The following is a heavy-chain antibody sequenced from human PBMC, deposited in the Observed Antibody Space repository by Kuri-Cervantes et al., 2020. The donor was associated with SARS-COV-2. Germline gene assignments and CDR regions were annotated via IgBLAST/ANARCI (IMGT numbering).Heavy chain of an antibody. CDR3: ARSYSGSYLGPFDY. Sequence: GESLKISCAASGFTFTTFAMSWVRQAPGKGLEWVSTINYNAESTYHADSVKGRFTISRDNSQNTLFLQMNSLRAEDTAVYYCARSYSGSYLGPFDYWGQGTLVTVSS. CDR1: GFTFTTFA. J-gene: IGHJ4*02. V-gene: IGHV3-23*01. CDR2: INYNAEST. D-gene: IGHD1-26*01.